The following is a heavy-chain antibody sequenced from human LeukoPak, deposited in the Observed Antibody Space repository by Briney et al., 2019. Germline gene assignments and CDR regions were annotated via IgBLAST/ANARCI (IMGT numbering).Heavy chain of an antibody. CDR3: AKAGYYQDSGDFY. Sequence: PGGSLRLSCAASGFTVSGNYMTWVRQAPGKGLEWVSVINTGGGAYYADSVRGRFTISRDNSKNTLYRQMSSLRAEDTAVYYCAKAGYYQDSGDFYWGQGTLVTVSS. V-gene: IGHV3-53*01. CDR2: INTGGGA. CDR1: GFTVSGNY. J-gene: IGHJ4*02. D-gene: IGHD3-10*01.